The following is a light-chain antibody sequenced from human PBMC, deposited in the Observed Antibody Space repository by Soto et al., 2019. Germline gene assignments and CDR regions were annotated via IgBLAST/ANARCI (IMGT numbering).Light chain of an antibody. Sequence: EIVLTQSPATLSLSPGERATLSCRASQSLSGTLAWFQQKPDQPPRLLIYGASNRATGIPARFTASGSGTDFTLTISSLEPEDFAVYYCQQRTLWPRTFGQGTKVDIK. J-gene: IGKJ1*01. CDR3: QQRTLWPRT. V-gene: IGKV3-11*01. CDR2: GAS. CDR1: QSLSGT.